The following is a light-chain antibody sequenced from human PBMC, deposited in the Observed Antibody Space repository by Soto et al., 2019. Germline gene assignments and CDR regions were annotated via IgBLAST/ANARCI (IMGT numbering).Light chain of an antibody. CDR1: SSDVGKYDR. CDR3: SSYTSTSRYG. V-gene: IGLV2-18*02. Sequence: QSVLTQPPSVSGSPGQSVTISCTGTSSDVGKYDRVSWHQQPPGTAPKLIIYEVTNRPSGVPARFSGSKSGNTASLTISGLQAEDEADYYCSSYTSTSRYGFGAGTKVTVL. J-gene: IGLJ1*01. CDR2: EVT.